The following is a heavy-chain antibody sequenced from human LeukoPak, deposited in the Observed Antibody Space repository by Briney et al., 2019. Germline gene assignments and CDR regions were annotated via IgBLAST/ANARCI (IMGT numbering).Heavy chain of an antibody. CDR1: RFTFSTYA. V-gene: IGHV3-23*01. Sequence: GGSLRLSCAASRFTFSTYAMSWVRQPPGKGLEWVSAISGSDGSTYYADSVKGRFSISRDNSKNTLYLQMNSLRAEDTAVYYCAKEITETTFFDYWGQGTLVTVSS. J-gene: IGHJ4*02. CDR3: AKEITETTFFDY. CDR2: ISGSDGST. D-gene: IGHD4-17*01.